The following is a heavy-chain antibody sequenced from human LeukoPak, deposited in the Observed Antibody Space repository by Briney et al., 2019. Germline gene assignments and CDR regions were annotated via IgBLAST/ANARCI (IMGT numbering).Heavy chain of an antibody. CDR3: ARDLNPRCGYSYGFRAAFDI. V-gene: IGHV3-11*01. J-gene: IGHJ3*02. CDR1: GFTFSDYY. Sequence: GGSLRLSCAASGFTFSDYYMSWIRQAPGKGLEWVSYISSSGSTIYYADSVKGRFTISRDNAKNSLYLQMNSLRAEDTAVYYCARDLNPRCGYSYGFRAAFDIWGQGTMITVSS. CDR2: ISSSGSTI. D-gene: IGHD5-18*01.